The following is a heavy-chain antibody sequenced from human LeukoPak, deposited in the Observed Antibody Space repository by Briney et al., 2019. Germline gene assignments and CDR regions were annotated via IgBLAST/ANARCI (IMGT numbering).Heavy chain of an antibody. CDR3: VKDVGGNYAFDY. D-gene: IGHD1-26*01. CDR2: INDNGGRT. Sequence: QPGLSLRLSCSASGFTFSRYAMHWVRQAPGKGLEYVSGINDNGGRTHYGDSVKGRFSISRDNSKNTLHLQMSTLRAEDTALYYCVKDVGGNYAFDYWGQGILVTVAS. V-gene: IGHV3-64D*09. J-gene: IGHJ4*02. CDR1: GFTFSRYA.